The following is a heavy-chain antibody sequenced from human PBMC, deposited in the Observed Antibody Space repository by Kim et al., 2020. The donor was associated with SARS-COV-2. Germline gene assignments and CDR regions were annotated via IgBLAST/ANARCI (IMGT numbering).Heavy chain of an antibody. J-gene: IGHJ4*01. CDR3: ARGGGTALSFDY. D-gene: IGHD1-7*01. Sequence: NYSPSLKSRVTMSVDTSKNQFSLRLTSVTAADTAVYYCARGGGTALSFDYWGHGTLVTVSS. V-gene: IGHV4-4*07.